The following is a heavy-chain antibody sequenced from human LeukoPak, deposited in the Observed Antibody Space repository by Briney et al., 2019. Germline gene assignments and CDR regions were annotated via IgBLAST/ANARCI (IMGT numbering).Heavy chain of an antibody. CDR3: ASRIAAAGY. V-gene: IGHV3-33*08. CDR2: IWYDGNNK. D-gene: IGHD6-13*01. J-gene: IGHJ4*02. CDR1: GFTFSNYA. Sequence: GGSLRLSCAASGFTFSNYAMHWVRQAPGKGLEWVAAIWYDGNNKYYADSVKGRFTISRDNSKNTLYLQMNSLRAEDTAVYYCASRIAAAGYWGQGTLVTVSS.